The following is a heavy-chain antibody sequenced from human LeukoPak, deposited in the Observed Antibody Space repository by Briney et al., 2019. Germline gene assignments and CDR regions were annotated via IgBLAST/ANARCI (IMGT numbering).Heavy chain of an antibody. Sequence: FLRLSCAASGFTFDDYAMHWVRQAPGKGLEWVSGISWNSGSIGYADSVKGRFTISRDNAKNSLYLQMNSLRAEDTALYYCAKGINYDILTGYFDYWGQGTLVTVSS. CDR2: ISWNSGSI. D-gene: IGHD3-9*01. J-gene: IGHJ4*02. CDR1: GFTFDDYA. CDR3: AKGINYDILTGYFDY. V-gene: IGHV3-9*01.